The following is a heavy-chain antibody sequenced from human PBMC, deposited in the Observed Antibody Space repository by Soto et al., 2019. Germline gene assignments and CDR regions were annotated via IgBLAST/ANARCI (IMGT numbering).Heavy chain of an antibody. CDR3: AGDGVRNGAYNGWLDP. D-gene: IGHD3-16*01. Sequence: DVQLVESGGDLVQPGGSLRLSCAASGFSFSSYWMTWVRQAPGKGLEWVANIKQDGREKYYVASVKGRFTISRDNGKNLLFLQMDSLTPDDTAVHYCAGDGVRNGAYNGWLDPWGQGTLVTVSS. CDR2: IKQDGREK. J-gene: IGHJ5*02. V-gene: IGHV3-7*03. CDR1: GFSFSSYW.